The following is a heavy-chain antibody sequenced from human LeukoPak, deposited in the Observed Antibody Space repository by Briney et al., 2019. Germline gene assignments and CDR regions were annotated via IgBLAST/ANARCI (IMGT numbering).Heavy chain of an antibody. D-gene: IGHD4-17*01. CDR1: GYTFTSYD. CDR2: MNSKSGKR. V-gene: IGHV1-8*01. J-gene: IGHJ4*02. CDR3: ARGRRPYGDYVAPDY. Sequence: GASVKGSCTASGYTFTSYDINWVRQATGQGLEWMGWMNSKSGKRGYAQTFQGRVTMTRDTSISTAYMELSGLTSEDTAVYYCARGRRPYGDYVAPDYWGQGTLVTVSS.